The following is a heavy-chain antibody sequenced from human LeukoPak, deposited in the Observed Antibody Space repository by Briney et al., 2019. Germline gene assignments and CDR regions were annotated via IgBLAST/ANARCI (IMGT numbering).Heavy chain of an antibody. CDR2: ISSSSSYI. CDR3: ARAVRGPFDY. Sequence: GGSLRLSCAASGFTFSTYSMNWVRQAPGKGLEWVSSISSSSSYIYYADSVKGRFTISRYNAKKSLFLQMDSLRAEDTAVYYCARAVRGPFDYWGQGTLVTVSS. V-gene: IGHV3-21*01. D-gene: IGHD3-10*02. J-gene: IGHJ4*02. CDR1: GFTFSTYS.